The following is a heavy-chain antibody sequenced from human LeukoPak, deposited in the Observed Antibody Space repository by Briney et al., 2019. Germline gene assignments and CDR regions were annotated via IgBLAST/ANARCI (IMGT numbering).Heavy chain of an antibody. CDR1: GGTFSSYA. V-gene: IGHV1-69*04. CDR2: IIPILGIA. Sequence: SVKVSCKASGGTFSSYAISWVRQAPGQGLEWMGRIIPILGIANYAQKFQGRVTITADKSTSTAYMELSSLRSEDTAVYYCASGTTTAEDYYYYGMDVWGQGTTVTVSS. J-gene: IGHJ6*02. D-gene: IGHD1-1*01. CDR3: ASGTTTAEDYYYYGMDV.